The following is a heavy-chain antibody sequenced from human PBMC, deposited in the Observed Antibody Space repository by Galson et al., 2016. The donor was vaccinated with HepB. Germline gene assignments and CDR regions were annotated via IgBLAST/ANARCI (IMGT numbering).Heavy chain of an antibody. CDR2: ISHDGSNK. D-gene: IGHD6-19*01. J-gene: IGHJ5*01. CDR3: ARMFPLNSSGWYLRGNGWFDS. CDR1: EFTFSTYG. Sequence: SLRLSCAASEFTFSTYGMHWVRQAPGKGLEWVALISHDGSNKYYADSVKGRFTISRDNPKNTLYLQMNSLKVEDTAVYYCARMFPLNSSGWYLRGNGWFDSWGQGTLVTVSS. V-gene: IGHV3-30*12.